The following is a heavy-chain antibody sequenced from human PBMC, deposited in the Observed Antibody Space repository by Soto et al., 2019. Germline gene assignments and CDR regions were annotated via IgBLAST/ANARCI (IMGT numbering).Heavy chain of an antibody. V-gene: IGHV4-30-4*01. CDR1: GGSISSGDYY. D-gene: IGHD2-15*01. CDR3: ARARGARYFDY. CDR2: IYYSGST. J-gene: IGHJ4*02. Sequence: QVQLQESGPGLVKPSQTLSLTCTVSGGSISSGDYYWSWIRQPPGKGLEWIGYIYYSGSTYYNPSLTSRLTISLDTSRTQFSLKLSSVTAADTAVYYWARARGARYFDYWGQGTLVTVSS.